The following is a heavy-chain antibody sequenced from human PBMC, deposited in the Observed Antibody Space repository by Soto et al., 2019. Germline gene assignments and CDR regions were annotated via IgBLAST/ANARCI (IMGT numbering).Heavy chain of an antibody. CDR1: GYTFTSYA. CDR3: ARDKVAATYYYYGMDV. J-gene: IGHJ6*02. V-gene: IGHV1-3*01. D-gene: IGHD2-15*01. Sequence: ASVKVSCKASGYTFTSYAMHWVRQAPGQRLEWMGWINAGNGNTKYSQKFQGRVTITRDTSARTAYMELSSLRSEDTAVYYCARDKVAATYYYYGMDVWGQGTTVTVSS. CDR2: INAGNGNT.